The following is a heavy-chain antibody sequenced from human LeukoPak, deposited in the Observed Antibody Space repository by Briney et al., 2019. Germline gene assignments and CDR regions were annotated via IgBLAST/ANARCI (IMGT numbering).Heavy chain of an antibody. J-gene: IGHJ5*02. D-gene: IGHD4-11*01. CDR3: ARGNDYISSAVVNWFDP. CDR2: ISAYNGNT. CDR1: GYTFTSYG. V-gene: IGHV1-18*01. Sequence: ASVKVSCKASGYTFTSYGISWVRQVPGQGLEWMGWISAYNGNTNYAQKLQGRVTMTTDTSTSTAYMELRSLRSDDTAVYYCARGNDYISSAVVNWFDPWGQGTLVTVSS.